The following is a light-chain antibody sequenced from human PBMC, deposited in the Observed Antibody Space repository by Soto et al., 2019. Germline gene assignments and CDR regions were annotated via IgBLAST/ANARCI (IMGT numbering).Light chain of an antibody. CDR1: SSDVGGYNY. Sequence: QSVLTQPASVSGSPGQSITISCTGTSSDVGGYNYVSWYQQHPGKAPKLMIYEVSNRPSGVSNRFSGSKSGNTASLTISGLQAEDEADYYCRSYTSSSPYVFGTGTKLTLL. J-gene: IGLJ1*01. CDR3: RSYTSSSPYV. CDR2: EVS. V-gene: IGLV2-14*01.